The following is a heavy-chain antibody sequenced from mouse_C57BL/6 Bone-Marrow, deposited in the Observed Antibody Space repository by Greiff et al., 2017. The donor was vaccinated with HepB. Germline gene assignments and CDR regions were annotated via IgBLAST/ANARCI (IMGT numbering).Heavy chain of an antibody. J-gene: IGHJ3*01. Sequence: QVQLQQPGAELVKPGASVKLSCKASGYTFTSYWMHWVKQRPGQGLEWIGMIHPNSGSTNNNEKFKSKATLTVDKTSSPAYMQLSSLTSEDSAVYYCAVYSPFAYWGQGTLVTVSA. CDR2: IHPNSGST. CDR1: GYTFTSYW. CDR3: AVYSPFAY. D-gene: IGHD2-1*01. V-gene: IGHV1-64*01.